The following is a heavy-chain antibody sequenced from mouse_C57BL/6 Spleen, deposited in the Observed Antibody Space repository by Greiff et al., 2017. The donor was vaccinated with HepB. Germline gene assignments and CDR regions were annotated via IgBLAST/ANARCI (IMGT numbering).Heavy chain of an antibody. V-gene: IGHV1-47*01. D-gene: IGHD2-4*01. Sequence: VKLMESGAELVKPGASVKMSCKASGYTFTTYPIEWMKQNHGKSLEWIGNFHPYNDDTKYNEKFKGKATLTVEKSSSTVYLELSRLTSDDSAVYYCARQGDDYDGFAYWGQGTLVTVSA. CDR3: ARQGDDYDGFAY. J-gene: IGHJ3*01. CDR1: GYTFTTYP. CDR2: FHPYNDDT.